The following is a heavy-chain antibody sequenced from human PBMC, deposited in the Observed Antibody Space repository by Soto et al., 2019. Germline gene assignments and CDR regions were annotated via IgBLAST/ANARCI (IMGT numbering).Heavy chain of an antibody. Sequence: SETLSLTCTVSGGSISSYYWSWIRQPPGKGLEWIGYIYYSGSTNYNPSLKSRVTISVDTSKNQFSVKLSSVTAADTAVYYCARDQQWLALWGQGTLVTVSS. CDR1: GGSISSYY. CDR3: ARDQQWLAL. J-gene: IGHJ4*02. CDR2: IYYSGST. D-gene: IGHD6-19*01. V-gene: IGHV4-59*01.